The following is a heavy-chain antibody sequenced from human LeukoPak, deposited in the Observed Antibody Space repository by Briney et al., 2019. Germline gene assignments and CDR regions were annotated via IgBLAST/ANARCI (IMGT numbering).Heavy chain of an antibody. Sequence: GASVKVSCKASGYTFTGYYMHWVRQAPGQGLEWMGWINPNSGVTNYAQKFQARVTMTRDTSISTAYMELSRLRSDDTAVYYCARYDFWSPTAFDIWGQGTMVIVSS. D-gene: IGHD3-3*01. CDR3: ARYDFWSPTAFDI. CDR2: INPNSGVT. CDR1: GYTFTGYY. J-gene: IGHJ3*02. V-gene: IGHV1-2*02.